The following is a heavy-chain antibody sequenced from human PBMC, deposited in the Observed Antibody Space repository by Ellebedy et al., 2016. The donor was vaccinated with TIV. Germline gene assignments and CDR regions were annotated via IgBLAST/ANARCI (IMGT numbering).Heavy chain of an antibody. V-gene: IGHV4-4*07. D-gene: IGHD3-3*01. CDR2: ISARGIT. Sequence: SETLSLTXTVSGGSISPSFWSWVRQPAGGGLEWIGHISARGITNYNPSVKSRITMSLDTSRNRFSLSLRSVTAADTAVYYCATERRSGYPDVAYYFDFWGQGTLVSVSS. J-gene: IGHJ4*02. CDR3: ATERRSGYPDVAYYFDF. CDR1: GGSISPSF.